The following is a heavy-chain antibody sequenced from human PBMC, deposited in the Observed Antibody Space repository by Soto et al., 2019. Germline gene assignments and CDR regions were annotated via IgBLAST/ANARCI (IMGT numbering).Heavy chain of an antibody. V-gene: IGHV3-23*01. CDR3: ASPTVTPHYGIDV. CDR2: ISGSGGST. CDR1: GFTFSSYA. J-gene: IGHJ6*02. Sequence: SLRLSCAASGFTFSSYAMSWVRQAPGKGLEWVSAISGSGGSTYYADSVKGRFTISRDNSKNTLYLQMNSLRAEDTAVYYCASPTVTPHYGIDVWGQGTTVTVSS. D-gene: IGHD4-17*01.